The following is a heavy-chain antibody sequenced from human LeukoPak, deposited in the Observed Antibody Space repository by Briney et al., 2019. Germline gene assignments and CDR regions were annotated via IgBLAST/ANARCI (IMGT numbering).Heavy chain of an antibody. V-gene: IGHV1-18*01. D-gene: IGHD4-23*01. J-gene: IGHJ2*01. CDR2: ISAYKGNT. CDR3: ARDHGGKVDRYFDL. Sequence: GASVKVSCKASGYPFASYGISWVRQAPGQGLAWMGWISAYKGNTNYAQKFQGRVTMTTDTSTSTAYMELRSLRSDDTAVYYCARDHGGKVDRYFDLWGRGTLVTVSS. CDR1: GYPFASYG.